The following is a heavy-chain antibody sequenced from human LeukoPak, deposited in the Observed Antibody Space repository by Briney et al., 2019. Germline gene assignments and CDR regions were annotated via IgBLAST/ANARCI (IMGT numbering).Heavy chain of an antibody. J-gene: IGHJ4*02. D-gene: IGHD6-6*01. CDR2: ISWNSGSI. CDR1: GFTFDDYA. Sequence: GGSLRLSCAASGFTFDDYAMHWVRQAPGKGLEWVARISWNSGSIGYADSVKGRFTISRDNAKNSLYLQMNSLRAEDMALYHCAKVQVPYSSSGHFDYWGQGTLVTVSS. CDR3: AKVQVPYSSSGHFDY. V-gene: IGHV3-9*03.